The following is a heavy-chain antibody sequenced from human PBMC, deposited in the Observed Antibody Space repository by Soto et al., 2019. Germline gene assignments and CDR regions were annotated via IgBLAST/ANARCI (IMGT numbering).Heavy chain of an antibody. CDR3: VRFGNYYDSSGYYPLPLAFDY. CDR1: GYTFTSYG. J-gene: IGHJ4*02. D-gene: IGHD3-22*01. CDR2: ISAYNGNT. Sequence: GASVKVSCKASGYTFTSYGISWVRQAPGQGLEWMGWISAYNGNTNYAQKLQGRVTMTTDTSTSTAYMELRSLRSDDTAVYYCVRFGNYYDSSGYYPLPLAFDYWGQGTLVTVSS. V-gene: IGHV1-18*01.